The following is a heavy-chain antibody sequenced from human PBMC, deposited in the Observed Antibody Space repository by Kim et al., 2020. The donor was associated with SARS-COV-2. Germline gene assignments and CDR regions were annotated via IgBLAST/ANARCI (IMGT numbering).Heavy chain of an antibody. CDR2: MSYDGSKK. V-gene: IGHV3-30*04. CDR3: ASDSVDSGSYLDY. CDR1: GFSLSRHA. D-gene: IGHD3-10*01. J-gene: IGHJ4*02. Sequence: GGSLRLSCAAFGFSLSRHAMHWVRQAPGKGLEWVAVMSYDGSKKHYADSVKGRFNISRDNSKYTVYLQMNSLRVEDTALYYCASDSVDSGSYLDYWGQGT.